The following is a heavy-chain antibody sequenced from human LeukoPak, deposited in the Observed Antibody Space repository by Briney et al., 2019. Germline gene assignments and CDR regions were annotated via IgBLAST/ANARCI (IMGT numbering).Heavy chain of an antibody. J-gene: IGHJ4*02. CDR2: IDSTGDYT. CDR1: GFTFSNSW. Sequence: PGGSLRLSCAASGFTFSNSWMAWVRQAPGKGLDWVSAIDSTGDYTYHADSVKGRLTISRDNSKNTLYLQMDSLRAEDTAIYYCAKGSSGGRPYYFDYWGQGTLVTVSS. CDR3: AKGSSGGRPYYFDY. D-gene: IGHD3-22*01. V-gene: IGHV3-23*01.